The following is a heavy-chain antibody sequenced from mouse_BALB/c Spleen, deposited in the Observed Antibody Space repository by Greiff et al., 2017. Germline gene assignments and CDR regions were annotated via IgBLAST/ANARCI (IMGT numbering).Heavy chain of an antibody. D-gene: IGHD2-10*02. V-gene: IGHV5-15*02. J-gene: IGHJ1*01. CDR1: GFTFSDYG. CDR2: ISNLAYSI. Sequence: EVQGVESGGGLVQPGGSRKLSCAASGFTFSDYGMAWVRQAPGKGPEWVAFISNLAYSIYYADTVTGRFTISRENAKNTLYLEMSSLRSEDTAMYYCAREYGNYWYFDVWGAGTTVTVSS. CDR3: AREYGNYWYFDV.